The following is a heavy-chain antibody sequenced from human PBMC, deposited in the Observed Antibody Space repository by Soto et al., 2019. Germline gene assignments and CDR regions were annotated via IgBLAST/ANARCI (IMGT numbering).Heavy chain of an antibody. CDR1: GFTFSSYS. V-gene: IGHV3-21*01. CDR2: ISSSSSYI. Sequence: GSLRLSCAASGFTFSSYSMNWVRQAPGKGLEWVSSISSSSSYIYYADSVKGRFTISRDNAKNSLYLQMNSLRAEDTAVYYCARRDTAMATDYWGQGTLVTVSS. CDR3: ARRDTAMATDY. J-gene: IGHJ4*02. D-gene: IGHD5-18*01.